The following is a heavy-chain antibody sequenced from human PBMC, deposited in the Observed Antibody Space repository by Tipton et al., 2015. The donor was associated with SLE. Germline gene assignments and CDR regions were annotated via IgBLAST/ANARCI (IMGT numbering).Heavy chain of an antibody. Sequence: QLVQSGGGLVQPGGSLRLSCAASGFTFSSYWMTWVRQAPGKGLEWVANIKQDGSEKYYVDSVKGRFTISRDNAKNSLYLQMNSLRAEDTAVYYCARGANSSGSADFDYWGQGTLVTVSS. J-gene: IGHJ4*02. V-gene: IGHV3-7*03. D-gene: IGHD6-19*01. CDR3: ARGANSSGSADFDY. CDR1: GFTFSSYW. CDR2: IKQDGSEK.